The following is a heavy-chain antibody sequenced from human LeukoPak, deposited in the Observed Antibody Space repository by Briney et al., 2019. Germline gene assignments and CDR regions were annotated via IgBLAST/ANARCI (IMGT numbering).Heavy chain of an antibody. V-gene: IGHV3-30*03. CDR2: ISYDASNK. CDR3: ARGPHPYYYSNYIPFDY. D-gene: IGHD4-11*01. CDR1: GFTFSSYS. Sequence: PGGSLRLSCAASGFTFSSYSMNWVRQAPGKGLEWVAVISYDASNKYYADSVKGRFTISRDNSKNTLYLQMNSLRAEDTAVYYCARGPHPYYYSNYIPFDYWGQGTLVTVSS. J-gene: IGHJ4*02.